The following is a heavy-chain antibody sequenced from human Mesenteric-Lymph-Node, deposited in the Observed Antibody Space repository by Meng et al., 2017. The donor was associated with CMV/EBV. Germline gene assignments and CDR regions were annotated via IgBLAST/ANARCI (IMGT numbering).Heavy chain of an antibody. CDR2: IIPIFGTA. D-gene: IGHD3-3*01. CDR1: GGTFSSYA. Sequence: SVKVSCKASGGTFSSYAISWVRQAPGQGLEWMGGIIPIFGTANYAQKFQGRVTITTDESTGTAYMELSSLRPEDTAVYYCAKMSYDFSYFYYYGMDAWGRGTTVTVSS. V-gene: IGHV1-69*05. J-gene: IGHJ6*02. CDR3: AKMSYDFSYFYYYGMDA.